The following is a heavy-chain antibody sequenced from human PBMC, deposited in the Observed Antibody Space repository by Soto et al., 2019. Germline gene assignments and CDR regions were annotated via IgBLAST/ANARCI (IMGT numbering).Heavy chain of an antibody. D-gene: IGHD2-2*01. CDR3: ARSYCSSTSCRQLDV. V-gene: IGHV1-8*01. CDR1: GYTFTSYD. CDR2: MNPNSGNT. J-gene: IGHJ6*04. Sequence: GASVKVSCKASGYTFTSYDINWVRPATGLGLEWMGWMNPNSGNTGYAQNFQGRVTMTRDTSINTAYMELSSLRSEDTAVYFCARSYCSSTSCRQLDVWGKGTTVTVSS.